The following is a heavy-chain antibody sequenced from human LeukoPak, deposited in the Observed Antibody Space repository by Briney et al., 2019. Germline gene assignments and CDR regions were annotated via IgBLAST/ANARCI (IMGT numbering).Heavy chain of an antibody. CDR1: GFTFSSYA. V-gene: IGHV3-30-3*01. CDR3: ARGIRDGYKKGYYFDY. D-gene: IGHD5-24*01. CDR2: ISYDGSNK. Sequence: GGSLRLSCAASGFTFSSYAMHWVRQAPGKGLEGVAVISYDGSNKYYADSVKGRFTISRDNSKNTLYLQMNSLRAEDTAVYYCARGIRDGYKKGYYFDYWGQGTLVTVSS. J-gene: IGHJ4*02.